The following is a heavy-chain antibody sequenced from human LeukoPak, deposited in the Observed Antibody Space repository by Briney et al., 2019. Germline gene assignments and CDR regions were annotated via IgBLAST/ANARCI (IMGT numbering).Heavy chain of an antibody. CDR1: GFTFSSYS. D-gene: IGHD1-26*01. V-gene: IGHV3-21*01. J-gene: IGHJ2*01. CDR3: ARVGPGYYWYFDP. Sequence: PGGSLRLSCAASGFTFSSYSMNWVRQAPGKGLEWVSSISSSSSYIYYADSVKGRLTISRDNAKNSLYLQMNSLRAEDTAVYYCARVGPGYYWYFDPWGRGTLVTVSS. CDR2: ISSSSSYI.